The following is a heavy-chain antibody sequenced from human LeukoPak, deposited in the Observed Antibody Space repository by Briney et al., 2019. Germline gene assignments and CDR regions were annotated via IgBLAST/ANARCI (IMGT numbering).Heavy chain of an antibody. J-gene: IGHJ5*02. CDR2: IRSKVYGGTT. Sequence: GGSLRLSCTASGFTFGDYAMSWFRQAPGKGLQWVGFIRSKVYGGTTEHAASVKGRFTISRDDSKSIAYLQMNSLKTEDTAVYYCTREGLKAAAGLWFDPWGQGTLVTVSS. CDR1: GFTFGDYA. CDR3: TREGLKAAAGLWFDP. V-gene: IGHV3-49*03. D-gene: IGHD6-13*01.